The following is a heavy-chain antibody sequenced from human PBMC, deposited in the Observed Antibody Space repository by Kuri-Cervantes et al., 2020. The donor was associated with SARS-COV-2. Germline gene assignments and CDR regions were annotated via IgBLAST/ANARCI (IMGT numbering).Heavy chain of an antibody. J-gene: IGHJ4*02. CDR1: GFTFSSYG. CDR2: ISYDGGNK. D-gene: IGHD2-2*01. V-gene: IGHV3-30*03. Sequence: GESLKISCAASGFTFSSYGMHWVRQAPGKGLEWVAFISYDGGNKYYADSVKGRFTISRDNAKNSLYLQMNSLRAEDTAVYYCARDNIVVVPAADKSDFDYWGQGTLVTVSS. CDR3: ARDNIVVVPAADKSDFDY.